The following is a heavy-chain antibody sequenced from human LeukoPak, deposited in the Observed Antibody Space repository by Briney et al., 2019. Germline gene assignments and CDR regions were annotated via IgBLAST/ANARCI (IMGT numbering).Heavy chain of an antibody. CDR1: GYTLAELS. Sequence: ASLKVSCKVSGYTLAELSMHWVRQAPGKGREWRGGFDPEDGETIYAQKFQGRVTMTEDTSTDTAYMELSSLRSEDTAVYYCATGGVLRFLEWAYWGQGTLVTVSS. CDR2: FDPEDGET. J-gene: IGHJ4*02. CDR3: ATGGVLRFLEWAY. V-gene: IGHV1-24*01. D-gene: IGHD3-3*01.